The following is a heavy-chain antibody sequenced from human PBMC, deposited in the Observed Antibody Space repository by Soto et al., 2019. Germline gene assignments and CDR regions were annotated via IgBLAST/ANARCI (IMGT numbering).Heavy chain of an antibody. CDR2: IIPIFGTA. J-gene: IGHJ6*02. D-gene: IGHD3-10*01. CDR1: GGTFSSYA. CDR3: GRDLRLRGPELVRIRYYYYGMDV. Sequence: ASVKVSCKASGGTFSSYAISWVRQAPGQGLEWMGGIIPIFGTANYAQKFQGRVTITADESTSTAYMELSSLRSEDTAVYYCGRDLRLRGPELVRIRYYYYGMDVWGQGTTVTVSS. V-gene: IGHV1-69*13.